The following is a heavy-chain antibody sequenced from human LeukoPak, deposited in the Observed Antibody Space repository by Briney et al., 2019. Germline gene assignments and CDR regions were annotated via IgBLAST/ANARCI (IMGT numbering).Heavy chain of an antibody. CDR3: ARRYFDY. V-gene: IGHV3-69-1*01. CDR1: GFTFSNYA. J-gene: IGHJ4*02. Sequence: PGGPLRLSCAASGFTFSNYAMTWVRLAPGKGLEWVSSIGSGGDTYYVDTVKGRFTISRDNAKNSLYLQMNSLRAEDTAVYYCARRYFDYWGQGILVTVSS. CDR2: IGSGGDT.